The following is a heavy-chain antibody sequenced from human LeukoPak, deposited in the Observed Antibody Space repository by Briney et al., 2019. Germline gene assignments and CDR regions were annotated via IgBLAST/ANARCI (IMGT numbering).Heavy chain of an antibody. CDR1: GYTFTSYY. CDR2: MNPNSGNT. V-gene: IGHV1-8*02. J-gene: IGHJ3*02. CDR3: ASAYCGGDCFDAFDI. D-gene: IGHD2-21*02. Sequence: ASVKVSCKASGYTFTSYYMHWVRQATGQGLEWMGWMNPNSGNTGYAQKFQGRVTMTRNTSISTAYMELSSLRSEDTAVYYCASAYCGGDCFDAFDIWGQGTMVTVSS.